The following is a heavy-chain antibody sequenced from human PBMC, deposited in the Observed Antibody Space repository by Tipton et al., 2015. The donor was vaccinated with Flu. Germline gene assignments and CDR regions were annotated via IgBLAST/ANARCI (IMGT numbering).Heavy chain of an antibody. CDR2: ISGSGGST. Sequence: SLRLSCAASGFTSSSYAMSWVRQAPGKGLEWVSAISGSGGSTYYADSVKGRFTISRDNSKNTLYLQMNSLRAEDTAVYYCAKDESSSGALEPEGFDAFDIWGQGTMVTVSS. V-gene: IGHV3-23*01. D-gene: IGHD1-26*01. CDR1: GFTSSSYA. J-gene: IGHJ3*02. CDR3: AKDESSSGALEPEGFDAFDI.